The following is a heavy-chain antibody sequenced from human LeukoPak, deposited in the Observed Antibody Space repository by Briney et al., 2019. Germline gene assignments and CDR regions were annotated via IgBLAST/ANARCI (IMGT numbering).Heavy chain of an antibody. V-gene: IGHV4-39*01. D-gene: IGHD6-19*01. Sequence: TGGSLRLSCAASGFTFSSYAMSWVRQAPGKGLEWIGSIYYSGSTYYNPSLKSRVTISVDTSKNQFSLKLSSVTAADTAVYYCARHTMYSSGLDYWGQGTLVTVSS. J-gene: IGHJ4*02. CDR2: IYYSGST. CDR3: ARHTMYSSGLDY. CDR1: GFTFSSYA.